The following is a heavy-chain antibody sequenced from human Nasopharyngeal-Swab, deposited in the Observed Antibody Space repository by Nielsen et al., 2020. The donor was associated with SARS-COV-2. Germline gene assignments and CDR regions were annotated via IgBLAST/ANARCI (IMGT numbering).Heavy chain of an antibody. CDR3: TKRGGGGSGYYYHFFDY. V-gene: IGHV3-66*01. CDR1: GFTVSSNY. Sequence: GESLKISCAASGFTVSSNYMSWVRQAPGKGLEWVSVIYSGGSTYYADSVKGRFTISRDNSKNTLYLQMNSLRAEDTAVYYCTKRGGGGSGYYYHFFDYWGQGTLVTVSS. D-gene: IGHD3-22*01. CDR2: IYSGGST. J-gene: IGHJ4*02.